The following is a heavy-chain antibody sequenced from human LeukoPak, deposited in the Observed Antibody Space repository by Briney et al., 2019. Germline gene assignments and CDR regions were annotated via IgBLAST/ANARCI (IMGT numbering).Heavy chain of an antibody. Sequence: TSAETLSLTCTVSGGSISNYYWSWIRQPAGKGLEWIGRMYTSGSTNYNPSLKSRVTMSVDTSKNQFSLRLSSVTAADTAVYYCARDRCAMCAFDIWGQGTVVTVSS. CDR2: MYTSGST. V-gene: IGHV4-4*07. CDR1: GGSISNYY. CDR3: ARDRCAMCAFDI. D-gene: IGHD5-24*01. J-gene: IGHJ3*02.